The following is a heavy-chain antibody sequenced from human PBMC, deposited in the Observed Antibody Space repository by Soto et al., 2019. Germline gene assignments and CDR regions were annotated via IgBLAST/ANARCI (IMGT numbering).Heavy chain of an antibody. V-gene: IGHV3-23*01. CDR3: AKDEVPVVVPAAIRYLGMDV. J-gene: IGHJ6*02. CDR1: GFTFSSYA. CDR2: ISGSGGST. D-gene: IGHD2-2*02. Sequence: FCAASGFTFSSYAMSWVRQAPGKGLEWVSAISGSGGSTYYADSVKGRFTISRDNSKNTLYLQMNSLRAEDTAVYYCAKDEVPVVVPAAIRYLGMDVWGQGTTVTVSS.